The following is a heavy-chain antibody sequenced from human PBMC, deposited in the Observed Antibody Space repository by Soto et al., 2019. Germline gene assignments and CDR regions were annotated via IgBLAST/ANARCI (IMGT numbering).Heavy chain of an antibody. CDR3: ARSAYIVVVPTPYYYYGMDV. CDR1: GYTFTSYA. V-gene: IGHV1-3*01. CDR2: INAGNGNT. J-gene: IGHJ6*02. D-gene: IGHD2-2*01. Sequence: QVQLVQSGAEVKKPGASVKVSCKASGYTFTSYAMHWVRQAPGQRLEWMGWINAGNGNTKYSQKVQGRVTITRDTSASTAYMELSSLRSEDTAVYYCARSAYIVVVPTPYYYYGMDVWGQGTTVTVSS.